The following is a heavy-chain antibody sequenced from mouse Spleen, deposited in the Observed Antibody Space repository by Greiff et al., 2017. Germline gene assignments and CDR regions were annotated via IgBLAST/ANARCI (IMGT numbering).Heavy chain of an antibody. V-gene: IGHV1-81*01. CDR2: IYPRSGNT. J-gene: IGHJ3*01. CDR3: ARGNWDRAY. Sequence: QVHVKQSGAELARPGASVKLSCKASGYTFTSYGISWVKQRTGQGLEWIGEIYPRSGNTYYNEKFKGKATLTADKSSSTAYMELRSLTSEDSAVYFCARGNWDRAYWGQGTLVTVSA. CDR1: GYTFTSYG. D-gene: IGHD4-1*02.